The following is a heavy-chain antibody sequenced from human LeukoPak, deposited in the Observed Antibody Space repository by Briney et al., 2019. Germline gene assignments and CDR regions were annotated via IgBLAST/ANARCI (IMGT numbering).Heavy chain of an antibody. CDR2: ISYDGSNK. V-gene: IGHV3-30*03. CDR1: GFTFSSYG. J-gene: IGHJ6*02. Sequence: GGSLRLSCAASGFTFSSYGMHWVRQAPGKGLEWVAVISYDGSNKYYADSVKGRFTISRDNSKNTLYLQMNSLRSDDTAVYYCARGGKDDTYYDFWTGNYYYYYGMDVWGQGTTVTVSS. D-gene: IGHD3-3*01. CDR3: ARGGKDDTYYDFWTGNYYYYYGMDV.